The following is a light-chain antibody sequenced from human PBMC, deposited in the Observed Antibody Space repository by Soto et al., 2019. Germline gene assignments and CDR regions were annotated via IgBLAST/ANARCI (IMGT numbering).Light chain of an antibody. CDR1: PSVSNS. Sequence: PGERTTLSCRASPSVSNSLAWYQHKPGQAPRLLXYDASNRATGVPTRFSGSGSGTDFTLTISSLEPEDFAVYYCQQRYRWPPITFGQGTRLEIK. CDR2: DAS. J-gene: IGKJ5*01. CDR3: QQRYRWPPIT. V-gene: IGKV3-11*01.